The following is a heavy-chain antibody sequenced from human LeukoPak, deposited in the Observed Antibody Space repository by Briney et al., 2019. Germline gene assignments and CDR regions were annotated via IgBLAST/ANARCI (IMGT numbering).Heavy chain of an antibody. J-gene: IGHJ3*02. CDR3: ARPNRMGNDAFDI. CDR1: GYTFTSYD. D-gene: IGHD3-16*01. CDR2: MNANSGDT. Sequence: ASVKVSCKASGYTFTSYDINWVRQATGQGLEWMGWMNANSGDTGYAQKFQGRVTMTRNTSISTAYMELSSLRSEDTAVYYCARPNRMGNDAFDIWGQGTMVTVSS. V-gene: IGHV1-8*01.